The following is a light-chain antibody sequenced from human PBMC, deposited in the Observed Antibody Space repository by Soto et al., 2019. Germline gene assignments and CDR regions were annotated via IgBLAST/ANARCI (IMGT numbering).Light chain of an antibody. CDR1: QSISSL. J-gene: IGKJ2*01. V-gene: IGKV1-5*01. CDR3: QEYNSFSYT. Sequence: DIQMTQSPSTLSASVGDRGTITCRASQSISSLLAWYQQRPGKAPRLLIYDSSSLESGVPSRFSGTGSGTEFTLTISSLQPDDFATYYCQEYNSFSYTFGQGTRLEI. CDR2: DSS.